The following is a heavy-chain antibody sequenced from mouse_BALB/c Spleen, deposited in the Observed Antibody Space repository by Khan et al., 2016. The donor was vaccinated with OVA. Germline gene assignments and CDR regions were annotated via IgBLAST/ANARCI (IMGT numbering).Heavy chain of an antibody. D-gene: IGHD2-10*01. CDR2: IYPGNGYT. CDR1: GFTFTSYG. J-gene: IGHJ2*01. V-gene: IGHV1S134*01. Sequence: IQLVQPGAELGRPGSSVKLSCKTSGFTFTSYGIKWVKQRPGQGLEWIGNIYPGNGYTVYNEKFQGKATLTSDTSSSTAYMQLRSLTSEDSAIYCCAAAYYGNCFDYWGQGTTLTVSS. CDR3: AAAYYGNCFDY.